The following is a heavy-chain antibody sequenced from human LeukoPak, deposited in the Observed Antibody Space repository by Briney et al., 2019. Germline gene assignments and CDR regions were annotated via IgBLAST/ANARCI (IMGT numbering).Heavy chain of an antibody. Sequence: SETLSLTCTVSGGSISSSSYYWSWIRQPPGKGLEWIGYIYYSGSTNYNPSLKSRVTISVDTSKNQFSLKLSSVTAADTAVYYCARSRVIGASPYYCDYWGQGTLVTVSS. CDR3: ARSRVIGASPYYCDY. CDR2: IYYSGST. D-gene: IGHD1-26*01. CDR1: GGSISSSSYY. V-gene: IGHV4-61*05. J-gene: IGHJ4*02.